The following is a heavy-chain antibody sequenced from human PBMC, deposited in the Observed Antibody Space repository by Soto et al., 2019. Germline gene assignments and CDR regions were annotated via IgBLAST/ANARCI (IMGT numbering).Heavy chain of an antibody. CDR1: RFTFSSYA. J-gene: IGHJ4*02. Sequence: VQLLESGGGLVQPGGSLRLSCTASRFTFSSYALSWVRQAPGKGLEWVSAISTSGASTYYAESVRGRFTISRDDSKNTLYLQMNSLRAEDTAVYYCAKTCRYGSDARPWSWGQGTLVTVSS. V-gene: IGHV3-23*01. CDR3: AKTCRYGSDARPWS. D-gene: IGHD2-15*01. CDR2: ISTSGAST.